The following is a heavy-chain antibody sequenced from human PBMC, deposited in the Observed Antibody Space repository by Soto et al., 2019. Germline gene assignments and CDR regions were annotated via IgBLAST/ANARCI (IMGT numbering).Heavy chain of an antibody. CDR3: ARDTPGTGIDY. V-gene: IGHV3-74*01. D-gene: IGHD3-10*01. Sequence: EVQLVESGGGLVQPGGSLRLSCTASGFTFSSYWMHWVRQAPGKGLVWVSHINSDGSSTTYADSVKGRFIISRDNAKNTLYLQMSSLRAEDMAVYYCARDTPGTGIDYWGQGTLVTVSS. CDR2: INSDGSST. CDR1: GFTFSSYW. J-gene: IGHJ4*02.